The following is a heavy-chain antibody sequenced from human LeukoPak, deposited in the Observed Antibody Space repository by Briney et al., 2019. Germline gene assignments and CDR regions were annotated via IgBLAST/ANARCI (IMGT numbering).Heavy chain of an antibody. D-gene: IGHD3-9*01. V-gene: IGHV3-30*18. CDR3: AKDAPSRLRYFDWLSHAEYFQH. CDR1: GFTFSSDG. CDR2: ISYDGSNK. J-gene: IGHJ1*01. Sequence: GGTLRLSCAASGFTFSSDGMHWVRQAPGKGLEWVAVISYDGSNKYYADSVKGRFTISRDNSKDTLYLQMNSLSAEDTAVYYCAKDAPSRLRYFDWLSHAEYFQHWGQGTLVTVSS.